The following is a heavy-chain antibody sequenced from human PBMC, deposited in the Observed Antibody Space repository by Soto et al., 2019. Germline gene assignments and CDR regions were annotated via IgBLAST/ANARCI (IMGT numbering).Heavy chain of an antibody. J-gene: IGHJ5*02. CDR3: ARDGYYDRSGYSRRAFDP. Sequence: ASVKVSCKASGYAFTKYFIHWVRQAPGQGLEWMGIINPNGGTTTYAQKFQGRVTMTRDTSTSTVYMELSSLRSEDTAVYYCARDGYYDRSGYSRRAFDPWGQG. CDR1: GYAFTKYF. D-gene: IGHD3-22*01. CDR2: INPNGGTT. V-gene: IGHV1-46*01.